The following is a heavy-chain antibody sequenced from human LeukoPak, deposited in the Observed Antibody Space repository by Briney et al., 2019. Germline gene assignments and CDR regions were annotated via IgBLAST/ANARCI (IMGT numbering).Heavy chain of an antibody. Sequence: SETLSLTCTVSGGSISSYYWSWIRQPPGKGLEWIGYIYYSGSTNYYPSLKSRVTISVDTSKNQFSLKLSSVTAADTAVYYCARSTYSSGWYDYWGQGTLVTVSS. V-gene: IGHV4-59*08. D-gene: IGHD6-19*01. CDR1: GGSISSYY. CDR3: ARSTYSSGWYDY. J-gene: IGHJ4*02. CDR2: IYYSGST.